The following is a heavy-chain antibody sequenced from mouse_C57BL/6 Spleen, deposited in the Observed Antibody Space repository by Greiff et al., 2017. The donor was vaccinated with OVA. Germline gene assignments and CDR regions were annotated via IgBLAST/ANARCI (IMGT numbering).Heavy chain of an antibody. CDR3: ARGLTGTGYFDV. J-gene: IGHJ1*03. V-gene: IGHV1-52*01. CDR2: IDPSDSET. CDR1: GYTFTSYW. Sequence: QVQLQQPGAELVRPGTSVKLSCKASGYTFTSYWMHWVKQRPIQGLEWIGNIDPSDSETHYNQKFKDKATLTADKSSSTAYMQLSSLTSEDSAVYYCARGLTGTGYFDVWGTGTTVTVSS. D-gene: IGHD4-1*01.